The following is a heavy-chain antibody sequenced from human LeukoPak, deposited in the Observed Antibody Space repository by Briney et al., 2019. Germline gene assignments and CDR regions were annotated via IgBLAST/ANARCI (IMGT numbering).Heavy chain of an antibody. CDR1: GGTFSSYA. CDR2: IIPIFGTA. Sequence: SVKVSCKASGGTFSSYAISWLRQAPGQGLEWMGGIIPIFGTANYAQKFQGSVTITADESTSTAYMELSSLRSEDTAVYYCARDIVVVPAVGLNYYYYGMDVWGKGTTVTVSS. V-gene: IGHV1-69*01. J-gene: IGHJ6*04. D-gene: IGHD2-2*01. CDR3: ARDIVVVPAVGLNYYYYGMDV.